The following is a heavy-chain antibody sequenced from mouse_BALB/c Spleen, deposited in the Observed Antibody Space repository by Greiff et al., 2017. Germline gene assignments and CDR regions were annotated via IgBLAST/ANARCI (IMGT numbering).Heavy chain of an antibody. V-gene: IGHV3-8*02. CDR1: GDSITSGY. J-gene: IGHJ2*01. CDR3: ARFGGSSYEGYYFDY. CDR2: ISDSGST. D-gene: IGHD1-1*01. Sequence: DVKLQESGPSFVKPSQTLSLTCSVTGDSITSGYWYWIRKFPGNKLEYMGNISDSGSTYYYPSLKSRISIIRYTSKNQYYLQLNSVTTEDTATYYCARFGGSSYEGYYFDYWGQGTTLTVSS.